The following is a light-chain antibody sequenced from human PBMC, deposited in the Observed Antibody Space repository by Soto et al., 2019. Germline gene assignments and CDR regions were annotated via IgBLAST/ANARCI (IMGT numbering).Light chain of an antibody. Sequence: EIVLTQSPGTLSFSQGERATLSCRASRSFASSYLAWYQQKPGQAPRLLIYAASIRATGIPARFSGSASGTDFTLTISRLDPEDFAVYYCQQYGSSPPYAFGQGTKLEIK. V-gene: IGKV3-20*01. CDR1: RSFASSY. CDR3: QQYGSSPPYA. J-gene: IGKJ2*01. CDR2: AAS.